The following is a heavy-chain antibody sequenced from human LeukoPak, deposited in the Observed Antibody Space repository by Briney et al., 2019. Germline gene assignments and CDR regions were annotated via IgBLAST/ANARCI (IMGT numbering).Heavy chain of an antibody. Sequence: ASVKVSCKASGYTFTSYYMHWVRQAPGQGLEWMGIINPSGGSTSYARKFQGRVTMTRDTSTSTVYMELSSLRSEDTAVYYCARDCSGGSCYGSIDYWGQGTLVTVSS. CDR2: INPSGGST. CDR1: GYTFTSYY. D-gene: IGHD2-15*01. J-gene: IGHJ4*02. V-gene: IGHV1-46*01. CDR3: ARDCSGGSCYGSIDY.